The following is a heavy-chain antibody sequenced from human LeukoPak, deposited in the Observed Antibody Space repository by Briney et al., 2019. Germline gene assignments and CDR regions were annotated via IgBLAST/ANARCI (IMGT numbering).Heavy chain of an antibody. V-gene: IGHV4-34*01. CDR1: GGSFSGYY. Sequence: SETLSLTCAVYGGSFSGYYWSWIRQPPGKGLEWIGEINHSGSTNYNPSLKSRVTISVDTSKNQFSLKLSSVTAADTAVYYCARGLGYYYYYYMDVWGKGATVTVSS. J-gene: IGHJ6*03. CDR3: ARGLGYYYYYYMDV. CDR2: INHSGST.